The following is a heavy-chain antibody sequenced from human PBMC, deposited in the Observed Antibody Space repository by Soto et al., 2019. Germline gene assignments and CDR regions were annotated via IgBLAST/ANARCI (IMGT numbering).Heavy chain of an antibody. CDR1: GFTFTSYA. Sequence: EVQLLESGGGLVQPGGSLRLSCAASGFTFTSYAMNWVRLAPGKGLEWVSAISGTGYNTYYADSVKGRFTISRDNTKKTLYLQKNSPRARDTGGFYRAKAGFSSSWSPTYFDYWGQGTLVTVSS. V-gene: IGHV3-23*01. D-gene: IGHD6-13*01. CDR2: ISGTGYNT. J-gene: IGHJ4*02. CDR3: AKAGFSSSWSPTYFDY.